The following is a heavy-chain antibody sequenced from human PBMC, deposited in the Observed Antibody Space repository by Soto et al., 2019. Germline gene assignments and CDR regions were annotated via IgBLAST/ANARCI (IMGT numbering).Heavy chain of an antibody. D-gene: IGHD2-21*02. CDR1: GGTFSSHS. CDR3: AREVGYGDFSAALLD. J-gene: IGHJ4*02. CDR2: IITLFGTS. V-gene: IGHV1-69*01. Sequence: VQLMQSVAEVKKPGSSVKVSCTASGGTFSSHSINWVRQAPGQGLEWMGGIITLFGTSNYAQNFQGRVTITADQSTSTAYMELNSLTSDDTAVYYCAREVGYGDFSAALLDWGQGTLVTGSS.